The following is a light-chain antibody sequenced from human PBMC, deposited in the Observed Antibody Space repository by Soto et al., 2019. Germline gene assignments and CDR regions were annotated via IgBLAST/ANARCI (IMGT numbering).Light chain of an antibody. V-gene: IGKV3-11*01. CDR2: GAS. J-gene: IGKJ4*01. CDR3: QQRYNWPLT. Sequence: IVLTDAPSTLSLSPWERATLSFRASQSVSSSLAWYQQKPGQAPRLLIYGASNGAAGIPARFSGTGSGTDFTLTISSLEPDDFAVYYCQQRYNWPLTFGGGTKVDIK. CDR1: QSVSSS.